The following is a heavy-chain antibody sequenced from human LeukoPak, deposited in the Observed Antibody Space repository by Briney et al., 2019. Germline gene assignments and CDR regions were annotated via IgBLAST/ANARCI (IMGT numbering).Heavy chain of an antibody. D-gene: IGHD1-26*01. Sequence: GGSLRLSCAASGFTFSSYWMHWVRQAPGKGLVWVSRINSDGSSTSYADSVKGRFTISRDNAKNTLYLQMNSLRAEDTAVYYCAREVLWEDDAFDIWGQGTMVTVSS. CDR2: INSDGSST. J-gene: IGHJ3*02. CDR3: AREVLWEDDAFDI. CDR1: GFTFSSYW. V-gene: IGHV3-74*01.